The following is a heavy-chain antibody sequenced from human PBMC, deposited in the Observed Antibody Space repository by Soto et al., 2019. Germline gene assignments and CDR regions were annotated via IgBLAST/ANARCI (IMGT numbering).Heavy chain of an antibody. CDR1: GGTFSSYA. CDR3: ASHLAAAGDYYYYSRSRYV. CDR2: IIPIFGTA. J-gene: IGHJ6*02. V-gene: IGHV1-69*01. D-gene: IGHD3-22*01. Sequence: QVQLVQSGAEVKKPGSSVKVSCKASGGTFSSYAISWVRQAPGQGLEWMGGIIPIFGTANYAQKFQGRVTINSDETTIKAYMELSSLIFEDTVVYFCASHLAAAGDYYYYSRSRYVLGQVIMVIVSS.